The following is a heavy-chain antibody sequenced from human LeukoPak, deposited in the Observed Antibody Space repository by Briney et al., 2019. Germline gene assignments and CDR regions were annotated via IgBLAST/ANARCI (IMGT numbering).Heavy chain of an antibody. V-gene: IGHV4-31*03. CDR1: GGSISSGGYY. Sequence: SQTLSLTCTVSGGSISSGGYYWSWIRQHPGTGLEWIGYIYYSGSTYYNPSLKSRVTISVDTSKNQFSLKLSSVTAADTAVYYCARGLRVYGDSKGRYWYFDLWGRGTLVTVSS. J-gene: IGHJ2*01. D-gene: IGHD4-17*01. CDR2: IYYSGST. CDR3: ARGLRVYGDSKGRYWYFDL.